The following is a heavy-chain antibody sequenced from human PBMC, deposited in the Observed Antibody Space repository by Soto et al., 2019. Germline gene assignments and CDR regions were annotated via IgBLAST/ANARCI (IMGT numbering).Heavy chain of an antibody. Sequence: QVQLQESGPGLVKPSGTLSLTCGVSGDSISSSNWWCWVRQPPGKGLEWIGEIYHSGYTNYNPSLNSRVTISVDKSTNQFPRRLTSVTAADTAVYYCASHRYTSSLDYCGQGTLVTVSS. CDR2: IYHSGYT. CDR1: GDSISSSNW. D-gene: IGHD6-6*01. CDR3: ASHRYTSSLDY. V-gene: IGHV4-4*02. J-gene: IGHJ4*02.